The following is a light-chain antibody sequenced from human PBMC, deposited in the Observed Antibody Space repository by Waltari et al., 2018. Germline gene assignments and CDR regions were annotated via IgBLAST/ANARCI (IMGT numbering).Light chain of an antibody. CDR2: VAS. V-gene: IGKV1-39*01. Sequence: DIQMTQSPSSLSASVGDRVTITCRASQSISSYLNWYQQKPGKAPTLLIYVASSVQSGVPSRFSGSGSGTEFTLTISSLQPEDSATYYCQQTYSPLYTFGQGTQLEIK. CDR1: QSISSY. CDR3: QQTYSPLYT. J-gene: IGKJ2*01.